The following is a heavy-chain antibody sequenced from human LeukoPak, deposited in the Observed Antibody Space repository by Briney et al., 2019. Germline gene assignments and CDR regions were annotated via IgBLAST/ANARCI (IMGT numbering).Heavy chain of an antibody. CDR2: INAGNGDT. Sequence: ASVKVSCKASGYILTSHAMHWVRQAPGQRREWMAWINAGNGDTKYSQKFQGRVTITRDTSATTAYMELSSLRSEDTAVYYCARDRADASGYLLDYWGQGILVTVSS. CDR1: GYILTSHA. D-gene: IGHD3-22*01. CDR3: ARDRADASGYLLDY. V-gene: IGHV1-3*01. J-gene: IGHJ4*02.